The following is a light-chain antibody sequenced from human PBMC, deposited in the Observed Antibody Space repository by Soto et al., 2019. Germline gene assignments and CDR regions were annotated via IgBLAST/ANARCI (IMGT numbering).Light chain of an antibody. CDR2: VAS. J-gene: IGKJ4*01. Sequence: EIVMTQSPATLSVSPGERATLSCRASQSVSSNLAWYQQKPGQTPKLLIYVASTRATGIPARFSGSGSGTEFTHTIRSLQSEDFAVYYCQQYNDWPFTVGGGTKVEFK. CDR1: QSVSSN. CDR3: QQYNDWPFT. V-gene: IGKV3-15*01.